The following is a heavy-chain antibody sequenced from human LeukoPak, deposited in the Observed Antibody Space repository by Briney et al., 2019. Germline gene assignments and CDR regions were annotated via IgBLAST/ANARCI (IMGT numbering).Heavy chain of an antibody. V-gene: IGHV3-21*01. CDR2: ISSSSSYI. CDR3: ARGGSSGWWAFDI. J-gene: IGHJ3*02. D-gene: IGHD6-19*01. Sequence: PGGSLRLSCAASGFIFSNYWMHWVRQAPGKGLVWVSSISSSSSYIYYADSVKGRFTISRDNAKNSLYLQMNSLRAEDTAVYYCARGGSSGWWAFDIWGQGTMVTVSS. CDR1: GFIFSNYW.